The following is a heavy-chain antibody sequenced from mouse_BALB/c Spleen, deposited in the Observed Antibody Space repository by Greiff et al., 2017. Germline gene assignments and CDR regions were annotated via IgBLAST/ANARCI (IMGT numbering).Heavy chain of an antibody. D-gene: IGHD2-4*01. CDR2: IDPETGGT. J-gene: IGHJ4*01. CDR3: ARTRQSTMITTGAMDY. Sequence: VQLQQSGAELVRPGASVTLSCKASGYTFTDYEMHWVKQTPVHGLEWIGAIDPETGGTAYNQKFKGKATLTADKSSSTAYMELRSLTSEDSAVYYCARTRQSTMITTGAMDYWGQGTSVTVSS. CDR1: GYTFTDYE. V-gene: IGHV1-15*01.